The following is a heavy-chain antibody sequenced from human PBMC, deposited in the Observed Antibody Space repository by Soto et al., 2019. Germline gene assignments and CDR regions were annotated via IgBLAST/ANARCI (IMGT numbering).Heavy chain of an antibody. Sequence: QVQLVESGGGVVQPGRSRRLSCAASGFTFSSYAMHWVRQAPGKGLEWVAVISYDGSNKYYADSVKGRFTISRDNSKNTLYLQMNSLRAEDTAVYYCARDLGYSSSWYESAFDIWGQGTMVTVSS. J-gene: IGHJ3*02. D-gene: IGHD6-13*01. CDR3: ARDLGYSSSWYESAFDI. CDR2: ISYDGSNK. V-gene: IGHV3-30-3*01. CDR1: GFTFSSYA.